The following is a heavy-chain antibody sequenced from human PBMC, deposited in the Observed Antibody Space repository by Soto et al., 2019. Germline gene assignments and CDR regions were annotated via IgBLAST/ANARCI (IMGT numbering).Heavy chain of an antibody. D-gene: IGHD3-9*01. CDR3: ARALIILRALFDI. Sequence: GGSLRLSCAASGFTFSSYSMNWVRQAPGKGLEWVSYISSSSSTIYYADSVKGRFTISREKAKNSLYLQMNSLRAEDTAVYYCARALIILRALFDIWGQGTMVTVSS. CDR2: ISSSSSTI. J-gene: IGHJ3*02. V-gene: IGHV3-48*01. CDR1: GFTFSSYS.